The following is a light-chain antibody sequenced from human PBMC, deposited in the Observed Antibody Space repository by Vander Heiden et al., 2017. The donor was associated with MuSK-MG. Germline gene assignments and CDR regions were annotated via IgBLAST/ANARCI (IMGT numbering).Light chain of an antibody. J-gene: IGLJ1*01. CDR3: AAWDDSLNGLV. Sequence: QSVPTQPPSASGTPGQRVIIFCSGSSPNIGSITVSWNQQLPGTATKLIIYSNNQRPSGVPDRFSGSKSGTSASLAISGLQCEDEAEYYCAAWDDSLNGLVFGTGTKLTVL. V-gene: IGLV1-44*01. CDR2: SNN. CDR1: SPNIGSIT.